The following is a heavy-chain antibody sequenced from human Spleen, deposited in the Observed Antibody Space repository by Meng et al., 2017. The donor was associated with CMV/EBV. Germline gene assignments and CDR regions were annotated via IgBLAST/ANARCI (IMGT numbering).Heavy chain of an antibody. CDR3: ARGVVYGDFSRGYYFDY. CDR2: IYYSGST. D-gene: IGHD3-3*01. Sequence: SETLSLTCTVSGDSVSSGSYYWTWIRRAPGKGLEWIGYIYYSGSTNYNPSLKSRVTISVDTSKKQFSLRLTSMTAADTAVYYCARGVVYGDFSRGYYFDYWGQGALVTVSS. V-gene: IGHV4-61*01. J-gene: IGHJ4*02. CDR1: GDSVSSGSYY.